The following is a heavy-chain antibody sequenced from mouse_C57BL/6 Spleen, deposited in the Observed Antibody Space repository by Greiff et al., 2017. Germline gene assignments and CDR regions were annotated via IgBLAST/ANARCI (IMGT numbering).Heavy chain of an antibody. J-gene: IGHJ1*03. Sequence: VQLLQSGPELVKPGASVKMSCKASGYTFTDYTMPWVQQSPGKSLEWIGSINPNNGGTSYNQKFKGKATLTENKSSSTAYMELRSLTSEDSAVYYVAREYSIWYFDVWGTGTTVTVSS. CDR1: GYTFTDYT. D-gene: IGHD2-5*01. V-gene: IGHV1-22*01. CDR3: AREYSIWYFDV. CDR2: INPNNGGT.